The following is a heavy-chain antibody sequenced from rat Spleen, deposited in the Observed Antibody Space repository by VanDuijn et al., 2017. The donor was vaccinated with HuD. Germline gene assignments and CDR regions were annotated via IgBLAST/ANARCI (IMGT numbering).Heavy chain of an antibody. Sequence: EVQLVESGGGLVHPGRSMKLSCVASGITFRNYGMAWVRQAPTRGLEWVASISYDGSSTSYRDSVKGRLTVSRDNAKSTLYLQMDSLRSEDKATYDCARQLYYYSGGFAYWGQGTLVTVSS. V-gene: IGHV5-29*01. CDR3: ARQLYYYSGGFAY. CDR2: ISYDGSST. CDR1: GITFRNYG. J-gene: IGHJ3*01. D-gene: IGHD1-1*01.